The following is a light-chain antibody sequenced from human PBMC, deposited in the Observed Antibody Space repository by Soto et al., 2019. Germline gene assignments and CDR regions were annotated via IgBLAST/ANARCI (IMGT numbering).Light chain of an antibody. CDR3: SSHGGSNNFYV. Sequence: QSPLTPPASVSGSPGQSITISCSGTSGDIGAYDLVSCYQQHPGKAPKLMIHEVSKRPSGVPDRFSASKSGNTASLTVSGLQAEDEADYYCSSHGGSNNFYVFGTGTKVTVL. CDR2: EVS. J-gene: IGLJ1*01. CDR1: SGDIGAYDL. V-gene: IGLV2-8*01.